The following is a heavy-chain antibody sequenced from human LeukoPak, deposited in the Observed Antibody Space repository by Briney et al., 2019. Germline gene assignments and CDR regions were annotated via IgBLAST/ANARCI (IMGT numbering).Heavy chain of an antibody. Sequence: RASETLSLTCAVYGGSFSGYYWSWIRQPPGKGLEWIGEINHSGSTNYNPSLKSRVTISVDTAKNQFSLKLSSVTAADTAVYYCARQFRYSYGPFDYWGQGTLVTVSS. CDR3: ARQFRYSYGPFDY. D-gene: IGHD5-18*01. V-gene: IGHV4-34*01. CDR2: INHSGST. CDR1: GGSFSGYY. J-gene: IGHJ4*02.